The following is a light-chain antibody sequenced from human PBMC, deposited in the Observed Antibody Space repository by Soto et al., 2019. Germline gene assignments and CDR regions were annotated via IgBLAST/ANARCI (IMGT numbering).Light chain of an antibody. CDR1: QSVSSSY. CDR2: GAS. Sequence: EIVLTQSPGTLSLSPGERATLSCRASQSVSSSYLAWYQQKPGQAPRLLIYGASSRATGIPDRFGGSGSGTDFTLTISRLEPEDFAVSYCQQYGTSRWTFGQGTKVEIK. CDR3: QQYGTSRWT. V-gene: IGKV3-20*01. J-gene: IGKJ1*01.